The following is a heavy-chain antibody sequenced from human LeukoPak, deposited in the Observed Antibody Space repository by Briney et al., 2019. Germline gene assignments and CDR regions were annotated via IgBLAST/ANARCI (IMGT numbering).Heavy chain of an antibody. J-gene: IGHJ5*02. D-gene: IGHD6-13*01. CDR1: GGSISSGDYY. CDR2: IYHSGST. V-gene: IGHV4-30-4*01. Sequence: SQTLSLTCTVSGGSISSGDYYWSWVRQPPGRGLEWIGEIYHSGSTNYNPSLKSRVTISVDKSKNQFSLKLSSVTAADTAVYYCARWYSSSWYNWFDPWGQGTLITVSS. CDR3: ARWYSSSWYNWFDP.